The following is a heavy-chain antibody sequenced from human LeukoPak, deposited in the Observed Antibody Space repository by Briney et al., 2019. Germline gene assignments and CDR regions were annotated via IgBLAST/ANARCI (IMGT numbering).Heavy chain of an antibody. CDR1: EFTFSSFA. J-gene: IGHJ3*02. CDR3: ARAKRNGFDI. CDR2: ISDDGSKK. Sequence: PGGSLRLSCVASEFTFSSFAMHWVRQAPGKGLEWVAFISDDGSKKYYVDSVKGRLTISRDNSKDTLYLQMNSLRAEDTAVYYCARAKRNGFDIWGQGTMVTVSS. V-gene: IGHV3-30*03.